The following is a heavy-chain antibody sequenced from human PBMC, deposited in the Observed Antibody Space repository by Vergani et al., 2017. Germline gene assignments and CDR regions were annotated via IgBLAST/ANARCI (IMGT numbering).Heavy chain of an antibody. CDR1: GGSISSGGYY. CDR2: SYYSGRT. J-gene: IGHJ5*02. D-gene: IGHD5-12*01. Sequence: QVQLQESGPGLVKPSQTLSLTCTVSGGSISSGGYYWSWIRQHPGKGLEWIGYSYYSGRTYNNPSLKSRVTISVDTSKKQFSLKLSSVSAADTAVYYCARVVASWLDPWGQGTLVTVSS. V-gene: IGHV4-31*03. CDR3: ARVVASWLDP.